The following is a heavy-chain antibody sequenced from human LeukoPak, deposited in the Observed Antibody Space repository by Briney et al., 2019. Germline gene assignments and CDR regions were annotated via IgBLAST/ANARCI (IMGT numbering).Heavy chain of an antibody. CDR1: GFTFTSSG. D-gene: IGHD3-10*01. Sequence: GGSLRVSCAASGFTFTSSGLHWGCQAPGKGLEWVSVIWYDGSKKYYAESVKGRFTFSRDSSKNTLYLQMNSLRADDTAVYYCAKDGRDSGSYYYMDVWGKGTTVTVSS. CDR3: AKDGRDSGSYYYMDV. V-gene: IGHV3-33*06. CDR2: IWYDGSKK. J-gene: IGHJ6*03.